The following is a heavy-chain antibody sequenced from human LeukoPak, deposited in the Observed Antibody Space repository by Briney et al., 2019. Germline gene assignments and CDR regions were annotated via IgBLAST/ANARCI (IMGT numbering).Heavy chain of an antibody. J-gene: IGHJ5*02. Sequence: GASVKVSCKASGYTFTGYYMHWVRQAPGQGLEWMGWINPNSGGTNYAQKFQGRVTMTRDTSISTAYMELSRLRSDDTAVYYCARGVPWGMVRGVMKGTRWFDPWGQGTLVTVSS. CDR3: ARGVPWGMVRGVMKGTRWFDP. V-gene: IGHV1-2*02. CDR2: INPNSGGT. CDR1: GYTFTGYY. D-gene: IGHD3-10*01.